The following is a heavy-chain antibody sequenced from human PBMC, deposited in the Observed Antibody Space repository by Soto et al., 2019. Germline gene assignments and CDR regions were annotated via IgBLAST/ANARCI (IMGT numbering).Heavy chain of an antibody. CDR2: IDPSGGVT. CDR1: GYTFTKFH. Sequence: GASVKVSCKASGYTFTKFHIHWVRQAPGQGLEWMGMIDPSGGVTRDAQRFQGRITMTSDTSTSSAYMELRGLTSEGTAVYYCTGEVVGQDNYGYIYISFDYWGQGTLVTVSS. V-gene: IGHV1-46*01. CDR3: TGEVVGQDNYGYIYISFDY. D-gene: IGHD5-12*01. J-gene: IGHJ4*02.